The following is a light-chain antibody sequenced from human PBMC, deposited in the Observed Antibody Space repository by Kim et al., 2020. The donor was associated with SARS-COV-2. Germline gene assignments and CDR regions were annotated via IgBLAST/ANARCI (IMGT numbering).Light chain of an antibody. CDR2: KAS. CDR3: QQYSDYWT. V-gene: IGKV1-5*03. Sequence: SASVGDRVTITCRASQSITSWLAWYQQKPGKAPKLLIYKASSLESGVPSRFSGSGSGTQFTLTISSLQADDSATYYCQQYSDYWTFGQGTKVDIK. J-gene: IGKJ1*01. CDR1: QSITSW.